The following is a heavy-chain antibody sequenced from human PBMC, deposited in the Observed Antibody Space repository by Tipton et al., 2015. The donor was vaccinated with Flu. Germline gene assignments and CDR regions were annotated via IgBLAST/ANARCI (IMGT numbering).Heavy chain of an antibody. CDR1: GFTFSGYW. J-gene: IGHJ4*02. Sequence: SLRLSCAVSGFTFSGYWMHWVRQAPGKGLEWVSRTNSDGTSTSYADSVKGRFTISRDNAKNTLYLQMNGLRVEDTAVYYCAKHMLASFGLTDYWGQGTRVTVSS. D-gene: IGHD3-10*01. V-gene: IGHV3-74*01. CDR3: AKHMLASFGLTDY. CDR2: TNSDGTST.